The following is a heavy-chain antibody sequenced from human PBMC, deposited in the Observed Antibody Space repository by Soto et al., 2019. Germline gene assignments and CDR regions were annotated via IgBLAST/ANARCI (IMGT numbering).Heavy chain of an antibody. CDR1: GFTFSSYW. Sequence: GGSPRLSCAASGFTFSSYWMHWVRQAPGKGLVWVSRINSDGSSTSYADSVKGRFTISRDNAKNTLYLQMNSLRAEDTAVYYCARFGGYSAFDIWGQGTMVTVSS. J-gene: IGHJ3*02. CDR2: INSDGSST. V-gene: IGHV3-74*01. CDR3: ARFGGYSAFDI. D-gene: IGHD3-22*01.